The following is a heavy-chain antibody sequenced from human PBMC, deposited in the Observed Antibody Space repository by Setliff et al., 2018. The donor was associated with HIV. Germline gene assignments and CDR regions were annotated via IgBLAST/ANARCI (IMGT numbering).Heavy chain of an antibody. Sequence: SETLSLTCTVSGASIDSGDHYWTWIRQLPGKGLEWIGYIYYSGTTYYNSSLKSRVTISLHTSKNQFSLKLSSVTAADTAMYYCAKSYGSGWSADTFDIWGQGTVVTVSS. CDR3: AKSYGSGWSADTFDI. CDR1: GASIDSGDHY. J-gene: IGHJ3*02. V-gene: IGHV4-30-4*01. D-gene: IGHD6-19*01. CDR2: IYYSGTT.